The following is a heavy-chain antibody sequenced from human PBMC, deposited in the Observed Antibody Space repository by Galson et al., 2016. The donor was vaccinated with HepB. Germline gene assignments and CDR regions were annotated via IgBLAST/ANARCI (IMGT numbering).Heavy chain of an antibody. D-gene: IGHD1-26*01. Sequence: SETLSLTCNVSGGSISGSYHYWGWIRQPPGKGLEWIGSIYYDGNTYYSPSLKSRISISANMSKNQFYLKLNSVTAADTAVYYCARAEGGKCAGRDFDYWGQGTLFTVSS. CDR1: GGSISGSYHY. J-gene: IGHJ4*02. CDR2: IYYDGNT. V-gene: IGHV4-39*07. CDR3: ARAEGGKCAGRDFDY.